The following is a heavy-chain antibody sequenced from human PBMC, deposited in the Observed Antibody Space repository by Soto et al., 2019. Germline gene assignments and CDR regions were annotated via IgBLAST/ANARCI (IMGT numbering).Heavy chain of an antibody. J-gene: IGHJ3*02. CDR3: ARDWQYSSGWYNTHDAFDI. CDR2: IIPIFGTA. D-gene: IGHD6-19*01. CDR1: GGTFSSYA. V-gene: IGHV1-69*06. Sequence: SVKVSCKASGGTFSSYAISWVRQAPGQGLEWMGGIIPIFGTANYAQKFQGRVTITADKSTSTAYMELSSLRSEDTAVYYCARDWQYSSGWYNTHDAFDIWGQGAMVTVSS.